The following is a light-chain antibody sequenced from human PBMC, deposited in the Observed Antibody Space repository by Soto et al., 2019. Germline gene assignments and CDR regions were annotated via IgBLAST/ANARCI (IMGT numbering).Light chain of an antibody. Sequence: EIVLTQSPGTLSLSPGERATLSCRASQSVSRSYLAWYQQKPGQAPRLLIYGASSRATGIPDRFSGSGSGTAFTLTISRLDPEDFAVYYCQQYGGSPWTFGQGTKVEIK. V-gene: IGKV3-20*01. CDR2: GAS. CDR1: QSVSRSY. J-gene: IGKJ1*01. CDR3: QQYGGSPWT.